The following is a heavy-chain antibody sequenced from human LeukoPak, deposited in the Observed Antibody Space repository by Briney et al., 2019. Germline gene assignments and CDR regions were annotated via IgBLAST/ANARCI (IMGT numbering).Heavy chain of an antibody. CDR3: ARGAGLLWFGELSLSYYYYYGRDV. CDR2: ISAYNGNT. D-gene: IGHD3-10*01. CDR1: GYTFTSYG. V-gene: IGHV1-18*01. J-gene: IGHJ6*02. Sequence: GASVRVCCKAAGYTFTSYGISWVRQAAGQGLEWMGWISAYNGNTNYAQKLQGRVTMTTDTSTSTAYMEQRSLRSDATAVYYCARGAGLLWFGELSLSYYYYYGRDVWGQGTTVTVSS.